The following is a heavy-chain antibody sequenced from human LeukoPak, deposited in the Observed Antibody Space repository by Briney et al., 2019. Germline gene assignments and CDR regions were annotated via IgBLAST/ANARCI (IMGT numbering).Heavy chain of an antibody. CDR3: ARSLYYGSGSYTALFDY. D-gene: IGHD3-10*01. CDR2: INPNSGGT. CDR1: GYTFTGYY. Sequence: ASVKVSCKASGYTFTGYYMHWVRQAPGQGLEWMGWINPNSGGTKYAQKFQGRVTMTRDTSITTAYMELSMLRSDDTAVYYCARSLYYGSGSYTALFDYWGQGTLVTVSS. V-gene: IGHV1-2*02. J-gene: IGHJ4*02.